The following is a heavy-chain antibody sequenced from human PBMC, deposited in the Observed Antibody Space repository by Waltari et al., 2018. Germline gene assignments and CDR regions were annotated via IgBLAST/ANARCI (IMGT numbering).Heavy chain of an antibody. CDR1: GYPFTGYY. V-gene: IGHV1-2*02. CDR3: ATSTARYPDYGVDAFDI. D-gene: IGHD4-17*01. CDR2: INPNSGGT. Sequence: QVQLVQSGAEVKKPGASVKVSCKASGYPFTGYYMHWVRQAPGQGLEWRGWINPNSGGTNYAQKFQGRVTMTRDTSISTAYMELSRLRSDDTAVYYCATSTARYPDYGVDAFDIWGQGTMVTVSS. J-gene: IGHJ3*02.